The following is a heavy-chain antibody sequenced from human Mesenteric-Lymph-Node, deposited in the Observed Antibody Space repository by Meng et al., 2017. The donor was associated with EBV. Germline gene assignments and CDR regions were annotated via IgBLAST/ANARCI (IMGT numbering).Heavy chain of an antibody. D-gene: IGHD5-24*01. J-gene: IGHJ4*01. CDR1: GGPISGSDYY. CDR3: ARRGGGYILDD. V-gene: IGHV4-39*01. Sequence: LPLQESGPGLVKPSETLSLTCTVSGGPISGSDYYWSWIRQPPGKGLEWIGSVYHSGDTYHNPSLKSRLTISVDTSKNQFSLKVISVTAADTAVYYCARRGGGYILDDWGHGTLVTVSS. CDR2: VYHSGDT.